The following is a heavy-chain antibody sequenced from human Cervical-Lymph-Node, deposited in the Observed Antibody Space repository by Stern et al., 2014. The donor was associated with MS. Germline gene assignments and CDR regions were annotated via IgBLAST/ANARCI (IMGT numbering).Heavy chain of an antibody. CDR2: IYSGGST. Sequence: EVQLVESGGGLIQPGGSLRLSCAASGFTVSSNYMTWVRQAPGKGLEWVSVIYSGGSTYYADSVKGRFTMSRDNSKNTLHLQMNSVRAEDTAVYYCARVGITITKVRYFDYWGQGTLVTVSS. CDR3: ARVGITITKVRYFDY. V-gene: IGHV3-53*01. D-gene: IGHD3-9*01. CDR1: GFTVSSNY. J-gene: IGHJ4*02.